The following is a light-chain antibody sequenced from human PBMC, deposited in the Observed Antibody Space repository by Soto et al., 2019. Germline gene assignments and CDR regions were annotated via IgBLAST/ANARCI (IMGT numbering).Light chain of an antibody. J-gene: IGKJ5*01. CDR1: QSVSGTY. V-gene: IGKV3-20*01. Sequence: EIVLTQSPGTLSLSPGGRATLSCRASQSVSGTYLAWYQQKPGQAPRLLIHATSNRATGIPDRFSGSGSETDFTLTISRLEPEDFAVYYCQHYGGSPLSTFGQGTRLEIK. CDR3: QHYGGSPLST. CDR2: ATS.